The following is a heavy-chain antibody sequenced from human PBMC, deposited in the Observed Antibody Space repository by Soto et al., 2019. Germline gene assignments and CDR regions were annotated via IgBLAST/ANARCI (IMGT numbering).Heavy chain of an antibody. V-gene: IGHV3-15*07. Sequence: GGSLRLSCAASGFTFSNAWMNWVRQAPGKGLEWVGRIKSKTDGGTTDYAAPVKGRFTISRDDSKNTLYLQMNSLKTEDTAVYYCTTDRYSSSIDYYYYGMDVWGQGTTVTVSS. CDR2: IKSKTDGGTT. D-gene: IGHD6-6*01. CDR3: TTDRYSSSIDYYYYGMDV. J-gene: IGHJ6*02. CDR1: GFTFSNAW.